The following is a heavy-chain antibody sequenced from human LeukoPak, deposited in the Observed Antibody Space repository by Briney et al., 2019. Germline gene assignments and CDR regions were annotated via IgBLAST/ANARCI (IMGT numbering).Heavy chain of an antibody. CDR2: IYYSGST. D-gene: IGHD3-3*01. V-gene: IGHV4-59*01. CDR3: ARELRFLEWLLSTGPSNAFDI. Sequence: SETLSLTCTVSGGSISSYYWSWIRQPPGKGLEWIGYIYYSGSTNYNPSLKSRVTISVDPSKNQFSLKVSSVTAADTAVYYCARELRFLEWLLSTGPSNAFDIWGQGTMVTVSS. CDR1: GGSISSYY. J-gene: IGHJ3*02.